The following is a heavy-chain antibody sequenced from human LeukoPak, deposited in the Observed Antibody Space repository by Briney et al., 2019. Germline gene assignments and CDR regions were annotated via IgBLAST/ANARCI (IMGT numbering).Heavy chain of an antibody. J-gene: IGHJ4*02. Sequence: SETLSLTCAVYGGSFSGYYWSWIRQPPGKGLEWIGEINHSGSTNYNPSLKSRVTISVDTSKNQFSLKLSSVTAADTAVYYCARETGESSGYYEKYCFDYWGQGTLVTVSS. D-gene: IGHD3-22*01. CDR1: GGSFSGYY. CDR3: ARETGESSGYYEKYCFDY. V-gene: IGHV4-34*01. CDR2: INHSGST.